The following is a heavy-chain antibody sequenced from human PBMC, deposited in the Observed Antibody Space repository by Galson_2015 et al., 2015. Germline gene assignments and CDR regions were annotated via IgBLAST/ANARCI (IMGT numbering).Heavy chain of an antibody. CDR2: IYSGGST. V-gene: IGHV3-53*01. Sequence: SLRLSCAASGFTVSSNYMSWVRQAPGKGLEWVSVIYSGGSTYYADSVKGRFTISRDNSKNTLYLQMNSLRAEDTAVYYCARDGSWYSRGTMAAFDIWGQGTMVTVSS. CDR3: ARDGSWYSRGTMAAFDI. J-gene: IGHJ3*02. D-gene: IGHD6-13*01. CDR1: GFTVSSNY.